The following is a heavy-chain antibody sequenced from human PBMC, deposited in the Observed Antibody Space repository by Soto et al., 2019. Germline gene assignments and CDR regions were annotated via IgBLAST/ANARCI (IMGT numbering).Heavy chain of an antibody. V-gene: IGHV3-21*01. CDR3: ARDRRVAAAGTFDY. Sequence: GGSLRLSCAASGFTFSTYTMNWVRQAPGKGLEWVSSISTSSTYIYYADSVKGRFTISRDNAKNSLYLQMNSLSAEDTAVYYCARDRRVAAAGTFDYWGQGTLVTVSS. J-gene: IGHJ4*02. CDR2: ISTSSTYI. CDR1: GFTFSTYT. D-gene: IGHD6-13*01.